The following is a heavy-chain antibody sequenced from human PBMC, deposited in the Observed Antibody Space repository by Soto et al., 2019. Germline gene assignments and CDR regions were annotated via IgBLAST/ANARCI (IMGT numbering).Heavy chain of an antibody. V-gene: IGHV1-18*01. Sequence: ASVKVSCKASGYIFINYGITWVRQAPGQGLEWMGWISGYNGNTKYADKLQGRVTMTTDTSTTKAYMELRSLRSDDTAVYYCARDEVPAANWLDRWGKGTLVTVSS. J-gene: IGHJ5*02. CDR3: ARDEVPAANWLDR. D-gene: IGHD2-2*01. CDR1: GYIFINYG. CDR2: ISGYNGNT.